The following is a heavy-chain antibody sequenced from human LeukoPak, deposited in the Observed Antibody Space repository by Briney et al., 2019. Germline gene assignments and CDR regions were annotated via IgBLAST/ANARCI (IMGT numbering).Heavy chain of an antibody. J-gene: IGHJ4*02. D-gene: IGHD2-15*01. Sequence: GGSLRLSCVASGFTFSTYAMAWVRQAPGKGLEWVSSISYNGANTHYADSVKGRFTISRDNSKNTLYLQMNSLRAEDTAVYYCAKDRAVAVVAATLDYWGQGTLVTVSS. CDR3: AKDRAVAVVAATLDY. CDR1: GFTFSTYA. V-gene: IGHV3-23*01. CDR2: ISYNGANT.